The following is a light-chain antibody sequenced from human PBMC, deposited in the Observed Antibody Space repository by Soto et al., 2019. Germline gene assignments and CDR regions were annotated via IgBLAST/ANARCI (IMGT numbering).Light chain of an antibody. CDR1: QSVSSSY. V-gene: IGKV3-20*01. J-gene: IGKJ1*01. CDR3: KQYGSSPPM. CDR2: GAS. Sequence: IVFTQFPCPLSLSPRERATLSRRASQSVSSSYLAWYQQTPGQSSRLLIYGASSRATGSPDRFSGSGSGTDFTLTISRLEPEDFAVYYCKQYGSSPPMFGQGTRWIS.